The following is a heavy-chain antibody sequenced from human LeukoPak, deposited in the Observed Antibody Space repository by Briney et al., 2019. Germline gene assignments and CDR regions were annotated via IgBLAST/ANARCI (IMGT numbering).Heavy chain of an antibody. CDR2: IYPGDSDT. D-gene: IGHD3-22*01. CDR3: ARQSHYYDSSGSADY. CDR1: EYSFTSYW. Sequence: GESLKISCKSSEYSFTSYWIGWVRQMPGKGLEWMGIIYPGDSDTRYSPSFQGQVTISADKSISTAYLQWSSLKASDTAMYYCARQSHYYDSSGSADYWGQGTLVTVSS. V-gene: IGHV5-51*01. J-gene: IGHJ4*02.